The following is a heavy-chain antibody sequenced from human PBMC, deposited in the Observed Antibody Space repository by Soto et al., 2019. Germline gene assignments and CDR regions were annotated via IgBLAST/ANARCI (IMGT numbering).Heavy chain of an antibody. D-gene: IGHD1-1*01. V-gene: IGHV4-30-2*01. CDR3: ARDQLEGNWFDP. CDR1: GGSISSGVYS. CDR2: IYHSGST. Sequence: QLQLQESGSGLVRPSQTLSLTCAVSGGSISSGVYSWNWIRQPPGKGLEWIGYIYHSGSTLYNPSLKCRVNISVDKSKNQFSMKLSSVTAADTAVYYCARDQLEGNWFDPWGQGTLVNVSS. J-gene: IGHJ5*02.